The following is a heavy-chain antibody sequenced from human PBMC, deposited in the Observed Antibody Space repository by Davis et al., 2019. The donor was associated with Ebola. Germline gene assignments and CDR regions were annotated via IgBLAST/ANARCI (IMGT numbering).Heavy chain of an antibody. D-gene: IGHD2-15*01. CDR3: AREVEFDP. Sequence: GESLKISCAASGFTFSSYSMNWLRQAPGKGLEWVSYISSSSSTIYYADPVKGRFTISRDNAKNSLYLQMNSLRDEDTAVYYCAREVEFDPWGQGTLVTVSS. CDR2: ISSSSSTI. CDR1: GFTFSSYS. J-gene: IGHJ5*02. V-gene: IGHV3-48*02.